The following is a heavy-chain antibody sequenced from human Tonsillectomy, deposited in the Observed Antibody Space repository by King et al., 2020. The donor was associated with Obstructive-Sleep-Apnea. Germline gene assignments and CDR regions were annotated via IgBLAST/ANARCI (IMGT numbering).Heavy chain of an antibody. Sequence: QLVQSGSELKRPGASVRVSCKASGYTFTSYAMNWVRQAPGQGLEWMGWINPNTGNPTYAQGFTGRFVFSLDTSVTTAYLQISSLKAEDTAVYYCARHVIGFFYYGMDVWGQGTTVTVSS. CDR1: GYTFTSYA. J-gene: IGHJ6*02. V-gene: IGHV7-4-1*02. CDR3: ARHVIGFFYYGMDV. D-gene: IGHD3-22*01. CDR2: INPNTGNP.